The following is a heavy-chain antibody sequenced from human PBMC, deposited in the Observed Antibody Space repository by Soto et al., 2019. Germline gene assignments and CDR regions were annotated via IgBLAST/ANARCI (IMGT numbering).Heavy chain of an antibody. V-gene: IGHV4-59*01. D-gene: IGHD6-6*01. CDR3: ARYRAAPPGAYYYGMDV. J-gene: IGHJ6*02. CDR1: GGSISSYY. CDR2: IYYSGST. Sequence: PSETLSLTCTVSGGSISSYYWSWIRQPPGKGLEWIGYIYYSGSTNYNPSLKSRVTISVDTSKHHFSLKLSSVTAADTAVYYCARYRAAPPGAYYYGMDVWGQGTTVTVSS.